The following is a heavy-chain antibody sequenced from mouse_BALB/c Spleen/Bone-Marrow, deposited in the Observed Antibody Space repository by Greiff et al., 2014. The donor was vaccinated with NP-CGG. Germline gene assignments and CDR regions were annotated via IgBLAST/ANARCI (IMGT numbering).Heavy chain of an antibody. Sequence: DLVKPGASVKLSCKASGYTFTNYWINWIKQRPGQGLEWLGRIAPGSGSTYYNEMFKVKAPLTVDTSSSTAYIQLNSRSSEDYAVDFCARERYGYDGWYFDVWGAGTTVTVSS. CDR3: ARERYGYDGWYFDV. D-gene: IGHD2-2*01. V-gene: IGHV1S41*01. CDR2: IAPGSGST. CDR1: GYTFTNYW. J-gene: IGHJ1*01.